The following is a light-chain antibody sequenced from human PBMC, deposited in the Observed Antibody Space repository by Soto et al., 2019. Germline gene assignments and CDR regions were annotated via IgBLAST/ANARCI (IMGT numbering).Light chain of an antibody. CDR2: DVT. V-gene: IGLV2-8*01. CDR1: SSDVGTHGY. J-gene: IGLJ3*02. CDR3: MCYAGGNNWV. Sequence: QSALTQPPSASGSPGQSVTISCTGTSSDVGTHGYVSWYQQHAGKAPKLMIYDVTKRPSGGPDRFSGSKSANTASLTVSGLQAEDEADYYCMCYAGGNNWVFGGGTKLTVL.